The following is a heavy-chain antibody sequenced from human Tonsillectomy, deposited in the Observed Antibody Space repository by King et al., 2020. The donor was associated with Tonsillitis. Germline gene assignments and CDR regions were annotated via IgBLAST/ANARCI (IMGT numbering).Heavy chain of an antibody. Sequence: VQLVESGGDLVQPGGSLRLSCAASGFTFSSYAMNWVRQAPGKGLEWGSAVSGSGGGTYYADTVKGRFTISRDNSKNTLYLQMNSLRAEDTAVYYCAKEDLGFPQYYFDYWGQGTLVTVSS. CDR3: AKEDLGFPQYYFDY. CDR2: VSGSGGGT. V-gene: IGHV3-23*04. J-gene: IGHJ4*02. CDR1: GFTFSSYA.